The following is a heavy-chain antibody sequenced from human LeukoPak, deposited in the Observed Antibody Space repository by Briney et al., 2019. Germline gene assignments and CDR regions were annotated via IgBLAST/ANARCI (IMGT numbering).Heavy chain of an antibody. CDR2: SYSGGGT. V-gene: IGHV3-53*01. J-gene: IGHJ4*02. CDR3: ASRHCSGENCYAGPLDF. Sequence: GGSLRLSCVASAFSDKSNYMSWVRQAPGKGLEWVSVSYSGGGTYYEDSVKGRFTVSSDVSKNTLYLQMNNLRGEDTAVYYCASRHCSGENCYAGPLDFWGQGIQVTVSS. D-gene: IGHD2-8*02. CDR1: AFSDKSNY.